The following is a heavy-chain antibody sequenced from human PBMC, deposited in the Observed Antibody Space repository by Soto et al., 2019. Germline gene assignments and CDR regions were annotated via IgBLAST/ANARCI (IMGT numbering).Heavy chain of an antibody. Sequence: GSLRLSCAASGFTLSSYAMSWVRQAPGKGLEWVSVISGSGGSTYYADSVKGRFTISRDNSKNTLYLQMNSLRAEDTAVYHCAKPPQQLVPGAGYFQHWGQGT. D-gene: IGHD6-13*01. CDR3: AKPPQQLVPGAGYFQH. J-gene: IGHJ1*01. CDR1: GFTLSSYA. V-gene: IGHV3-23*01. CDR2: ISGSGGST.